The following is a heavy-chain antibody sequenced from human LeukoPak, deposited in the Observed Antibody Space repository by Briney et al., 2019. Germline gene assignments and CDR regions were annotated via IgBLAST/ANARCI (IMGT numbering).Heavy chain of an antibody. CDR1: GFTFSNYA. CDR2: TSFDGSNE. Sequence: SGGSLRLSCAASGFTFSNYAVHWVRQAPGKGLEWVGITSFDGSNEYYAGSVKGRFTISRDNSKNTLYLQMNSLRSDDTALYYCARESTGWYFDLWGRGTLVTVSS. D-gene: IGHD2-2*01. J-gene: IGHJ2*01. CDR3: ARESTGWYFDL. V-gene: IGHV3-30*04.